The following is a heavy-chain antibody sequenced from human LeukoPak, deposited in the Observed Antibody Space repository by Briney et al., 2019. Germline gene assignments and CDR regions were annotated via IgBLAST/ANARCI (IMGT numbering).Heavy chain of an antibody. J-gene: IGHJ6*02. CDR2: ISAYNGNT. CDR3: ARDRIPPYDAHYYDILTGYYGYYYYYGMDV. D-gene: IGHD3-9*01. Sequence: ASVKVSCKASGYTFTNYIISWVRQATGQGLEWMGWISAYNGNTNYAQKLQGRVTMTTNTSTSTAYMELRSLRSDDTAVYYCARDRIPPYDAHYYDILTGYYGYYYYYGMDVWGQGTTVTVSS. V-gene: IGHV1-18*01. CDR1: GYTFTNYI.